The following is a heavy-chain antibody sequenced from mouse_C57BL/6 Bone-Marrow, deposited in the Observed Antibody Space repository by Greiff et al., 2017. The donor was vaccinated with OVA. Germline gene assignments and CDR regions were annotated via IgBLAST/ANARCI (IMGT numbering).Heavy chain of an antibody. CDR1: GYSITSGYD. CDR2: ISYSGST. D-gene: IGHD4-1*01. V-gene: IGHV3-1*01. CDR3: AREGPGTWFAY. J-gene: IGHJ3*01. Sequence: EVQLQQSGPGMVKPSQSLSLTCTVTGYSITSGYDWHWIRHFPGNKLEWMGYISYSGSTNYNPSLKSRISITHDTSKNHFFLKLNSVTTEDTATYYCAREGPGTWFAYWGQGTLVTVSA.